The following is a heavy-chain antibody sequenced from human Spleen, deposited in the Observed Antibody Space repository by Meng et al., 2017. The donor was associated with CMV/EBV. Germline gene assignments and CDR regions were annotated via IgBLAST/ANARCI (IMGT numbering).Heavy chain of an antibody. CDR3: ARWELRNYYYGMDV. J-gene: IGHJ6*02. CDR1: GGSISSYY. V-gene: IGHV4-59*01. D-gene: IGHD1-7*01. CDR2: IYYSGST. Sequence: SETLSLTCTVSGGSISSYYWSWIRQPPGKGLEWIGYIYYSGSTNYNPSLKSRVTISVDTSKNQFSLKLSSVTAADTAVYYCARWELRNYYYGMDVWGQGTTVTVSS.